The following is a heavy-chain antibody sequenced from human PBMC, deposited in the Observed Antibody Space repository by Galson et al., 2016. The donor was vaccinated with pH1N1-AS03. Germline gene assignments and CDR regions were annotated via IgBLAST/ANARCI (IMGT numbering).Heavy chain of an antibody. J-gene: IGHJ4*02. D-gene: IGHD2-15*01. CDR3: AKERNRIIDS. CDR1: GFTFDAYA. Sequence: SLRLSCAGSGFTFDAYAMHWVRQAPGKGLEWVSGIDWNSGTIGYTDSVKGRFTISRDNAKNSLYLQMNSLRIEDTAFYYCAKERNRIIDSWGQGTLVTVSS. CDR2: IDWNSGTI. V-gene: IGHV3-9*01.